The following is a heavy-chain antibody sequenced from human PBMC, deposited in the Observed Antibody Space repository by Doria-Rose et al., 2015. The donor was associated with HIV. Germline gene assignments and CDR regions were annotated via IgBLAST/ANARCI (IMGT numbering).Heavy chain of an antibody. V-gene: IGHV2-26*01. CDR1: GVSLSSPGMG. CDR2: IFSDDDR. CDR3: ARIKSSRWYHKYYLDF. D-gene: IGHD6-13*01. J-gene: IGHJ4*02. Sequence: SGPVLVKPTETLTLTCTVSGVSLSSPGMGVSWIRQPPGKALEWLANIFSDDDRSYNTSLQSRLTISRDTTKRQVVHTMTDMDPVDTATYHCARIKSSRWYHKYYLDFWGQGTLVIVSA.